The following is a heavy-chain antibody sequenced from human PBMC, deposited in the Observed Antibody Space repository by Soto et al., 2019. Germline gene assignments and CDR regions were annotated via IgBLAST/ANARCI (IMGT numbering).Heavy chain of an antibody. J-gene: IGHJ6*03. CDR1: GGSFSGYD. Sequence: SESLSLTCAVYGGSFSGYDWSWIRQPPGKGLEWIGEINHSGSTNYNPSLKSRVTISVDTSKNQFSLKLSSVTAADTAVYYCARGRRVAIVVVPAARGKGSYYYMDVWGKGTTVTVSS. V-gene: IGHV4-34*01. CDR3: ARGRRVAIVVVPAARGKGSYYYMDV. CDR2: INHSGST. D-gene: IGHD2-2*01.